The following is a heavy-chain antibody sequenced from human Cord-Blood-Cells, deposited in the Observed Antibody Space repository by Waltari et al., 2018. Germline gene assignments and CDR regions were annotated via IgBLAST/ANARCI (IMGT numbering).Heavy chain of an antibody. J-gene: IGHJ4*02. D-gene: IGHD5-12*01. CDR2: RSYDGSNK. CDR1: GFTFSSYA. CDR3: ARGGYSGYDYFDY. V-gene: IGHV3-30-3*01. Sequence: QVQLVESGGGVVQPGRSLRLSCAASGFTFSSYAMHWVRQAPGKGLGWVAVRSYDGSNKYYADSVKGRFTISRDNAKNTLYLQMNSLRAEDTAVYYCARGGYSGYDYFDYWGQGTLVTVSS.